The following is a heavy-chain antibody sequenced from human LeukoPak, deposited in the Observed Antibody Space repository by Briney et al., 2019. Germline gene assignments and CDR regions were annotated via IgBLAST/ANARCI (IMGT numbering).Heavy chain of an antibody. J-gene: IGHJ4*02. Sequence: GGFLRLSCEASGFIFSNYWMSWVRQAPGKGLEWVANIKQDGSVKNYVDSMEGRFIISRDNAKNLLYLQMNSLGAEDTAVYYCVRTSRSISSDYWGQGTQVTVSS. V-gene: IGHV3-7*01. D-gene: IGHD3-3*02. CDR1: GFIFSNYW. CDR3: VRTSRSISSDY. CDR2: IKQDGSVK.